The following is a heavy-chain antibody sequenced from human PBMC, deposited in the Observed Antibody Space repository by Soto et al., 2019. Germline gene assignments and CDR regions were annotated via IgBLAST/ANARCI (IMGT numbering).Heavy chain of an antibody. CDR1: GGTFGSYA. J-gene: IGHJ6*02. CDR3: AREAPYCTSATCPKFYDMDV. V-gene: IGHV1-69*13. CDR2: IIPILNSP. Sequence: GASVKVSCKASGGTFGSYAITWVRRAPGQGLEWLGGIIPILNSPAYAQKFQARVVITADEITNTAYMELNSLRFDDTAVYYCAREAPYCTSATCPKFYDMDVWGQGTTLTVSS. D-gene: IGHD2-21*01.